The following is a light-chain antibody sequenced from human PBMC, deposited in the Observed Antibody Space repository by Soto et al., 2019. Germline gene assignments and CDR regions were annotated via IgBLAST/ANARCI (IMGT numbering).Light chain of an antibody. CDR2: DAS. CDR3: HQYDTVPYD. J-gene: IGKJ3*01. CDR1: HDINTY. V-gene: IGKV1-33*01. Sequence: DIQLTQSPSSLSASVVDRFTITFRASHDINTYLHWYQQKLGKATKLLIYDASNLETGVPSRFSGSGSGTEFTFTITSLQPEDIATYYCHQYDTVPYDFGPGTKVDIK.